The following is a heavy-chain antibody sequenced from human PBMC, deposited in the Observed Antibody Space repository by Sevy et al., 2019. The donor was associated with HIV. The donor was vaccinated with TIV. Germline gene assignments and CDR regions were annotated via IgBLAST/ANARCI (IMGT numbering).Heavy chain of an antibody. V-gene: IGHV3-30-3*01. CDR3: AGSGSYCSGGGCHSADYFQH. D-gene: IGHD2-15*01. CDR2: ISYDGNTE. Sequence: GGSLRLSCAASEFAFSTYAMHWVRQTPGKGLEWVAIISYDGNTEYYADSVKGRFTISRDNSKKTLYLQMSSLRAEDTAVYYCAGSGSYCSGGGCHSADYFQHWGQGTLVTISS. CDR1: EFAFSTYA. J-gene: IGHJ1*01.